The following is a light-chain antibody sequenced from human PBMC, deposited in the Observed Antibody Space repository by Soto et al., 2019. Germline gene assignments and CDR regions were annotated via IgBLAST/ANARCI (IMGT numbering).Light chain of an antibody. V-gene: IGKV3-11*01. CDR3: QQRSHWPST. Sequence: EIVLTQSPATLSLSPGERVTLSCRASQSVSSYLAWYQQKPGQAPRLLIYDASNRATGIPARFSGSGSGTDFTLTISSLEPEDFAVYYCQQRSHWPSTFGGGTKVEIK. CDR2: DAS. J-gene: IGKJ4*01. CDR1: QSVSSY.